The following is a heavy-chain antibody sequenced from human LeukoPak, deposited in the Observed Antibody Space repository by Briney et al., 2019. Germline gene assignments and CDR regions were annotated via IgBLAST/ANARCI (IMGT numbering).Heavy chain of an antibody. CDR2: IYPGDSNT. CDR3: ARRQGCSSTSCPPDY. CDR1: GYSFKNYW. Sequence: GESLKISCKGSGYSFKNYWIAWVRQMPGKGLEWMGIIYPGDSNTRYNPSFQGQVTISADKSISTAYLQWSSLKASDTAKYYCARRQGCSSTSCPPDYWGQGTLVTVSP. D-gene: IGHD2-2*01. V-gene: IGHV5-51*01. J-gene: IGHJ4*02.